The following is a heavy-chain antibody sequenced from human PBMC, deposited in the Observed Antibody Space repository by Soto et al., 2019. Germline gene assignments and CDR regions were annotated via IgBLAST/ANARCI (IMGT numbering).Heavy chain of an antibody. J-gene: IGHJ3*01. V-gene: IGHV1-18*04. Sequence: ASVKVSCKASGYTFTNYGVTWMRQAPGQGLEWMGWINLHHGKTIYAQKFQGWVAMTRDTSTRTAYMELRGLRSDDTATYYCARGVDGGACGPHHFDLWGQGTMVTASS. CDR1: GYTFTNYG. CDR3: ARGVDGGACGPHHFDL. CDR2: INLHHGKT. D-gene: IGHD6-19*01.